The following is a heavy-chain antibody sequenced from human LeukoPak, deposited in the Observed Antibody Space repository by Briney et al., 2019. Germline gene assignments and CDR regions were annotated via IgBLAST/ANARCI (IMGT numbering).Heavy chain of an antibody. J-gene: IGHJ3*02. Sequence: SETLSLTRTVSGGSISSSSYYWGWIRQPPGKGLEWIGSIYYSGSTYYNPSLKSRVTISVDTSENQFSLKLSSVTAADTAVYYCARPNGRDAFDIWGQGTMVTVSS. CDR3: ARPNGRDAFDI. D-gene: IGHD2-8*01. CDR1: GGSISSSSYY. V-gene: IGHV4-39*01. CDR2: IYYSGST.